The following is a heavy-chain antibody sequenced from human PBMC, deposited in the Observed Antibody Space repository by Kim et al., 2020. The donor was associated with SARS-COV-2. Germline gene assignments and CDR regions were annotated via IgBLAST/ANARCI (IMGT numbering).Heavy chain of an antibody. Sequence: ADSVKGRFTISRDNSKTTLYLQMNSLRAEDTAVYYCAKDRHDSSGFYFDYWGQGTLVTVSS. CDR3: AKDRHDSSGFYFDY. D-gene: IGHD3-22*01. J-gene: IGHJ4*02. V-gene: IGHV3-23*01.